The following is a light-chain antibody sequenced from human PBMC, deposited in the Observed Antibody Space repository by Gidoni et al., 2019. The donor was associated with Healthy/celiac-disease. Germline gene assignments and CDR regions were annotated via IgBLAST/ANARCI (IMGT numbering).Light chain of an antibody. J-gene: IGLJ3*02. CDR1: ALPKQY. Sequence: SYDLTQPPSVSVSPGQTARITCSGDALPKQYAYWYQQKPGQAPVLVIYKDTERPSGIPERFSGSSSGTTVTLTISGVQAEDEGYYYCQSTDSSGTYPVFGGGTKLTVL. V-gene: IGLV3-25*03. CDR3: QSTDSSGTYPV. CDR2: KDT.